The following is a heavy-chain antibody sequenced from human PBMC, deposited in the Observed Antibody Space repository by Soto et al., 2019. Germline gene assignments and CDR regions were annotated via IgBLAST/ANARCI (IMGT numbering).Heavy chain of an antibody. Sequence: EVQMLESGGGLVRPGGSLRLSCAGPEFTFRTYGMSWVRQAPGKGLEWVSGISVGGTKTMYADSGRGRFTIFKDNSKNTLYLQMNNLRVEDTARYYCAKDPNGDYIRAFDAWGQGALVIVAS. CDR3: AKDPNGDYIRAFDA. D-gene: IGHD4-17*01. CDR1: EFTFRTYG. CDR2: ISVGGTKT. J-gene: IGHJ4*02. V-gene: IGHV3-23*01.